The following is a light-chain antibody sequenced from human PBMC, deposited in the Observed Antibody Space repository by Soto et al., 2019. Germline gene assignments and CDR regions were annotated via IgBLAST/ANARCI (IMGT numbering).Light chain of an antibody. J-gene: IGKJ4*01. CDR2: DAS. V-gene: IGKV1-33*01. Sequence: DIQMTQSPSSLSASVGDRVTITCQASQDISNYLNWYQQKPGKAPKLLIYDASNLETGVPSRFSGSGSGTGFTLTISSLQPGDFATYYCQQLNSYPLTFGGGTKVEIK. CDR3: QQLNSYPLT. CDR1: QDISNY.